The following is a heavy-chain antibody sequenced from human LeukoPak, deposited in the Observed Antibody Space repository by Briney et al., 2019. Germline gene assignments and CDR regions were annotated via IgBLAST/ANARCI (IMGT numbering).Heavy chain of an antibody. V-gene: IGHV4-59*08. CDR2: IYYSGST. Sequence: ETLSLTCSFSIVSIKNYYWNWIRQPPGKGLEWIGYIYYSGSTNYNPSLKSRVTISVDTSKNQFSLKLSSVTAADTAVYYCARGRSVSHLPGLNWFDPWGQGTLVTVSS. CDR1: IVSIKNYY. J-gene: IGHJ5*02. CDR3: ARGRSVSHLPGLNWFDP. D-gene: IGHD1-14*01.